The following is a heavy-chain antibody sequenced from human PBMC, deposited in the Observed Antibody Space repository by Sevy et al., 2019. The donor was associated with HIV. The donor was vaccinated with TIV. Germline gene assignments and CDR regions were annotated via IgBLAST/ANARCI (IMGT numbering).Heavy chain of an antibody. CDR3: AKGTGAFTVVVVAATRANYYYGMDV. V-gene: IGHV3-30*18. J-gene: IGHJ6*02. Sequence: GGSLRLSCAASGFTFSSYGMHWVRQAPGKGLEWVAVISYDGSNKYYADSVKGRFTISRDNSKNTVYLQMNSLRAEDTAVYYCAKGTGAFTVVVVAATRANYYYGMDVWGQGTTVTVSS. CDR1: GFTFSSYG. CDR2: ISYDGSNK. D-gene: IGHD2-15*01.